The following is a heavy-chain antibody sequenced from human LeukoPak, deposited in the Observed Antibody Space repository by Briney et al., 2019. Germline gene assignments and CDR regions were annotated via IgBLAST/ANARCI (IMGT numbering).Heavy chain of an antibody. CDR1: GFTFSTYN. J-gene: IGHJ6*04. V-gene: IGHV3-21*01. CDR2: ITSSSSYI. D-gene: IGHD3-10*02. Sequence: PGGSLRLSCAASGFTFSTYNMNWVRQAPGKGLEWVSSITSSSSYIYYADSVKGRFTVSRDNAKNSLYLQMNSLRAEDTAVYYCAELGITMIGGVWGKGTTVTISS. CDR3: AELGITMIGGV.